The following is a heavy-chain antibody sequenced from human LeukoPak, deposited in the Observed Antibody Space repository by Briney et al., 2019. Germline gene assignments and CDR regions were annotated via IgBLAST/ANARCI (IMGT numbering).Heavy chain of an antibody. J-gene: IGHJ4*02. CDR2: IIPIFGTA. V-gene: IGHV1-69*05. D-gene: IGHD4-17*01. Sequence: SVKVSCKASGGTFSSYAISWVRQAPGQGLERMGRIIPIFGTANYAQKFQGRVTITTDESTSTAYMELSSLRSEDTAVYYCARESPPPMTTVTNYFDYWGQGTLVAVSS. CDR3: ARESPPPMTTVTNYFDY. CDR1: GGTFSSYA.